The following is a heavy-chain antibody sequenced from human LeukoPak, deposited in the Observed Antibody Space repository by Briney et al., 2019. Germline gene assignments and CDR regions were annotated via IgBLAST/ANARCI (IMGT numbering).Heavy chain of an antibody. CDR2: IYSGDSVT. V-gene: IGHV5-51*01. D-gene: IGHD3-22*01. CDR3: ARPNITSYYDSRGYDAFDV. J-gene: IGHJ3*01. CDR1: GYIFTNYW. Sequence: GESLKISCKGSGYIFTNYWIGWVRQMPGEGLEWMGIIYSGDSVTRYSPSFQGQVTISADKSVRTAYLQWSSLKASDTAMYYCARPNITSYYDSRGYDAFDVWGQGTMVTVSS.